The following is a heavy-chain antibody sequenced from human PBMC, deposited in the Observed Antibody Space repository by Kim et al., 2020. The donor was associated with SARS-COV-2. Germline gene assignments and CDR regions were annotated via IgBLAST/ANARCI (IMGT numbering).Heavy chain of an antibody. D-gene: IGHD2-2*01. CDR2: IYYSGST. CDR1: GGSISSSSYY. CDR3: ARHTRGYCSSTSCYWSVNYYYYGMDV. V-gene: IGHV4-39*01. Sequence: SETLSLTCTVSGGSISSSSYYWGWIRQPPGKGLEWIGSIYYSGSTSYNPSLKSRVTISVDTSKNQFSLKLSSVTAADTAVYYCARHTRGYCSSTSCYWSVNYYYYGMDVWGQGTTVTVSS. J-gene: IGHJ6*02.